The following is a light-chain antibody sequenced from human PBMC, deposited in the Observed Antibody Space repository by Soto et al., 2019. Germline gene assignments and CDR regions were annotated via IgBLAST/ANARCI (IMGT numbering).Light chain of an antibody. J-gene: IGKJ1*01. CDR3: QQYSDSSGT. Sequence: DIQVTQSPSTLSASVGDRVTITCRASQSINDWLAWYQQKPGKAPKLLISRASYLKIGVPSRFSGSGSGTDFTLTISSLQPDDFAGYYCQQYSDSSGTFGQGTKVEIK. CDR1: QSINDW. V-gene: IGKV1-5*03. CDR2: RAS.